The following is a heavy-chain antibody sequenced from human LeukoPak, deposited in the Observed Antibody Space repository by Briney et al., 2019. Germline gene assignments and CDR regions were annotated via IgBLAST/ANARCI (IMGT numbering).Heavy chain of an antibody. CDR2: IRGTSTTI. V-gene: IGHV3-48*01. CDR1: GFTFSTSS. D-gene: IGHD3-16*01. Sequence: PGVSLRLSCAASGFTFSTSSMNWVRQAPGKGLEWISYIRGTSTTIYYADSVRVRFTVSRDNVKNILYLQINSLRAEESGIYLCARDARSHCGTAACYGPYFDYWGQGTQVAVSS. J-gene: IGHJ4*02. CDR3: ARDARSHCGTAACYGPYFDY.